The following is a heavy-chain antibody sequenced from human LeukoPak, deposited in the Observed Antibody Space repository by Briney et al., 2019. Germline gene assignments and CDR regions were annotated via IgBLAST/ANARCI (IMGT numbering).Heavy chain of an antibody. Sequence: PGGSLKLSCAASGFTFSGSAMHWVRQASGKGLEWVGRIRSKANSYATAYAASVKGRFTISRDDSKNTAYLQMNSLKTEDTAVYYCTRREITMVRGTWGQGTLVTVSS. CDR1: GFTFSGSA. D-gene: IGHD3-10*01. CDR2: IRSKANSYAT. J-gene: IGHJ5*02. CDR3: TRREITMVRGT. V-gene: IGHV3-73*01.